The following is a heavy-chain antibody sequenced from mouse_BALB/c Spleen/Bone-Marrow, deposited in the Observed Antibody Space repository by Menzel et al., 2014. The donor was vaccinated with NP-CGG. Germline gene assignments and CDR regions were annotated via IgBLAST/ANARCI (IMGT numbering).Heavy chain of an antibody. CDR2: ISSGGSST. J-gene: IGHJ2*01. CDR3: TRRPLQANSYFDC. Sequence: DVMLVESGGDLVKPGGSLKHSCVASGFTFSSYGMSWVRQTPDKRLEWVATISSGGSSTYYPASVKGRFTISRDNAKSTLYLQMSSLNSEDTAMYYCTRRPLQANSYFDCWGQGTTLTVSS. D-gene: IGHD3-2*02. V-gene: IGHV5-6*02. CDR1: GFTFSSYG.